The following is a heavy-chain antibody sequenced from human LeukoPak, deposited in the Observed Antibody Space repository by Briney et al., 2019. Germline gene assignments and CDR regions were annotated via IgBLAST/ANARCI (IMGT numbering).Heavy chain of an antibody. D-gene: IGHD2-15*01. V-gene: IGHV1-18*04. CDR3: ARAGAVVDNWFDP. CDR2: ISGYNGKT. Sequence: EASVKVSCKASGYTFTGYYMHWVRQAPGQGLEWMGWISGYNGKTKYAQKLQDRVTMTTDTSTTTAYMELRSLTSDDTAVYYCARAGAVVDNWFDPWGQGTLVTVSS. CDR1: GYTFTGYY. J-gene: IGHJ5*02.